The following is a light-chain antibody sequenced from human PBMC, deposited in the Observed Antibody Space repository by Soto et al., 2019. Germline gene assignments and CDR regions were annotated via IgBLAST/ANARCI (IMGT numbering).Light chain of an antibody. CDR1: QSISNH. J-gene: IGKJ4*01. Sequence: DIQMTQSPSSLSASVEDRVIITCRASQSISNHLNWYQQKPGKAPKRLIYAASTLQSGVPSRFGGSGFGTDFTLTISSLQPEDFATYYCQQSYSMPLTFGGGTKVDI. CDR3: QQSYSMPLT. CDR2: AAS. V-gene: IGKV1-39*01.